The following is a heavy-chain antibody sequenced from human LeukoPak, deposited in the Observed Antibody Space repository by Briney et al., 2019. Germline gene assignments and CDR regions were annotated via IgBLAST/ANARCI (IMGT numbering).Heavy chain of an antibody. V-gene: IGHV4-34*01. J-gene: IGHJ4*02. CDR3: TRTSPGIPLDF. CDR2: ISHSGRT. CDR1: GVSFTGYY. Sequence: SETQSLTCAVSGVSFTGYYWSWIRQPPGKGPEWIGEISHSGRTAYNPSLKSRVAISLDTSKNQFSLKLSFVSAADTAVYYCTRTSPGIPLDFWGQGTLVTVSS. D-gene: IGHD1-1*01.